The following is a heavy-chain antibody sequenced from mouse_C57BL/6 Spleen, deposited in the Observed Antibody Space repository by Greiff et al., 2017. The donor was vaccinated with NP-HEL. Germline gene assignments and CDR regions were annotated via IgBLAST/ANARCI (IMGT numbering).Heavy chain of an antibody. CDR3: ARDYGSGYFDV. D-gene: IGHD1-1*01. Sequence: EVHLVESGGGLVKPGGSLKLSCAASGFTFSDYGMHWVRQAPEKGLEWVAYISSGSSTIYYADTVKGRFTISRDNAKNTLFLQMTSLRSEDTAMYYCARDYGSGYFDVWGTGTTVTVSS. CDR2: ISSGSSTI. CDR1: GFTFSDYG. V-gene: IGHV5-17*01. J-gene: IGHJ1*03.